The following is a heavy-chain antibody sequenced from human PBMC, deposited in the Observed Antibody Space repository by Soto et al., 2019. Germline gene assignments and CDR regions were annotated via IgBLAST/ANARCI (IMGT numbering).Heavy chain of an antibody. CDR2: ISSSSSTI. CDR1: GFTFSSYS. D-gene: IGHD4-17*01. Sequence: GGSLRLSCAASGFTFSSYSMNWVRQAPGKGLEWVSYISSSSSTIYYADSVKGRFTISRDNAKNSLYLQMNSLRAEDTAVYYCARDAGARYGLCFDYWGQGTLVTVSS. CDR3: ARDAGARYGLCFDY. J-gene: IGHJ4*02. V-gene: IGHV3-48*01.